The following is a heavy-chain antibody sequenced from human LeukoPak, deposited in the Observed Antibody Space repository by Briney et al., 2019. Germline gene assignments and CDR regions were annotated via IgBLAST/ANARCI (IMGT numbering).Heavy chain of an antibody. CDR2: IRSKANNNAT. V-gene: IGHV3-73*01. CDR1: WFTFSGSA. CDR3: TRHVRGPGDDFWSGYLDY. D-gene: IGHD3-3*01. Sequence: GGSLRLSCAASWFTFSGSAMHWVRQASGKGLEWVGRIRSKANNNATAYAASVKGRFTISRDDSKNTAYLQMNGLKAEDTAVYYCTRHVRGPGDDFWSGYLDYWGQGILVTVSS. J-gene: IGHJ4*02.